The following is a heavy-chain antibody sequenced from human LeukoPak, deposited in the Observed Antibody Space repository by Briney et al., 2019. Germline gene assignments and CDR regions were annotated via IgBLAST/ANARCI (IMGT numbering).Heavy chain of an antibody. D-gene: IGHD2-15*01. CDR2: IYYSGST. CDR3: ARVYCSGGSCYRSGWFDP. J-gene: IGHJ5*02. V-gene: IGHV4-39*07. Sequence: SETLSLTCTVSGGSISSSSYYWGWIRQPPGKGLEWIGSIYYSGSTYYNPSLKSRVTISVDTSKNQFSLKLSSVTAADTAVYYCARVYCSGGSCYRSGWFDPWGQGTLVTVSS. CDR1: GGSISSSSYY.